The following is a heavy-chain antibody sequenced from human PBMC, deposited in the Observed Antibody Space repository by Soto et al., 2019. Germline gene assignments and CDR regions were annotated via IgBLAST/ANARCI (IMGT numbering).Heavy chain of an antibody. CDR2: ISSGSGDI. Sequence: GGSLRLSCEASGFTFRSYGMTWVRQAPGKGLEWVAYISSGSGDIFYADSVTGRFTISRDNTRNSVFLHMDRLRDADSALYYCAKRAPFGVFEGRAFDVWGQGTMVTVSS. V-gene: IGHV3-21*05. CDR3: AKRAPFGVFEGRAFDV. CDR1: GFTFRSYG. J-gene: IGHJ3*01. D-gene: IGHD3-3*01.